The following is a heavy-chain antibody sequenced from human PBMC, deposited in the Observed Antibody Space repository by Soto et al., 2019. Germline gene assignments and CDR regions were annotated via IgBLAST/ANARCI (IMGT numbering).Heavy chain of an antibody. CDR2: ISGGRGST. V-gene: IGHV3-23*01. Sequence: EVQLLESGGGLVQPGGSLRLSCAASGFTFSSYAMSWVRQAPGKGLEWVSAISGGRGSTHYADSVKGRFTISRETSKNTLYLQMNSLRAADTAVYYCAKKGAVGATYFFDYWGQGALVTVSS. D-gene: IGHD1-26*01. CDR1: GFTFSSYA. CDR3: AKKGAVGATYFFDY. J-gene: IGHJ4*02.